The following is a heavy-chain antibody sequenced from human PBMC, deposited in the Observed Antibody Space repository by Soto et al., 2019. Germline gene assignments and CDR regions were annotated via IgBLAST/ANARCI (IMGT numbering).Heavy chain of an antibody. CDR3: ARDCSGGSCSDAFDI. CDR1: GGSISSYY. V-gene: IGHV4-59*01. CDR2: IYYSGST. D-gene: IGHD2-15*01. Sequence: PSETLSLTCTVSGGSISSYYWSWIRQPPGKGLEWIGYIYYSGSTNYNPSLKSRVTISVDTSKNQFSLKLSSVTAADTAVYYCARDCSGGSCSDAFDIWGQGTMVTVS. J-gene: IGHJ3*02.